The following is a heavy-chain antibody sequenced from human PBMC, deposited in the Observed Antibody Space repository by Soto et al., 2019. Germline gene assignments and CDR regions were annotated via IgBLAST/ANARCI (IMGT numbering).Heavy chain of an antibody. CDR1: GFSVTESV. CDR3: AKAPLAFDI. J-gene: IGHJ3*02. V-gene: IGHV3-23*01. CDR2: ITGSGAVT. Sequence: GGSLRLSCEVSGFSVTESVISWVRQAPGKGLEWVSSITGSGAVTYYADSVKGRVTISRDTSKDTVFLQINNLRVEDTAVYYCAKAPLAFDIWGQGTLVTVSS.